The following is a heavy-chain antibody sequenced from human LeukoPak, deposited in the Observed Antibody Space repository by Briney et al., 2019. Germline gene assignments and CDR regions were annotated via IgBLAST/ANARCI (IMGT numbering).Heavy chain of an antibody. V-gene: IGHV4-34*01. CDR3: ARGDYDFWSGYSLTYGMDV. CDR2: ISHSGST. D-gene: IGHD3-3*01. Sequence: PSETLSLTCAVYGGSFSGYYWSWIRQPPGKGLEWIGEISHSGSTNYNPSLKSRVTISVDTSKNQFSLKLSSVTAADTAVYYCARGDYDFWSGYSLTYGMDVWGQGTTVTVSS. J-gene: IGHJ6*02. CDR1: GGSFSGYY.